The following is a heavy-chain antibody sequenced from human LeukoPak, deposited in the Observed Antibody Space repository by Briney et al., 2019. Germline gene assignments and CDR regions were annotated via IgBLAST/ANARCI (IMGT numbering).Heavy chain of an antibody. Sequence: TGGSLRLSCAASGFTFSCYDMHWVRPATGKGLEWVSAIGTAGDTYYPGSVKGRFTISRENAKNALYLQMNSLRAGDSAVYYCARDGASGVSGSSNAFDIWGQGTMVTVSS. CDR3: ARDGASGVSGSSNAFDI. J-gene: IGHJ3*02. D-gene: IGHD3-10*01. V-gene: IGHV3-13*04. CDR2: IGTAGDT. CDR1: GFTFSCYD.